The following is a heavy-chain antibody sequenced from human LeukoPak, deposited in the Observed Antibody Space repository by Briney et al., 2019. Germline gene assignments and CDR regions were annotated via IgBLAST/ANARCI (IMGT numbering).Heavy chain of an antibody. CDR2: TNPNSGGT. CDR3: ARVFSSWYGNGMDV. V-gene: IGHV1-2*02. J-gene: IGHJ6*02. Sequence: GASVKVSCKASGYTFTGYYMHWVRQAPGQGLEWMGWTNPNSGGTNYAQKFQGRVTMTRDTSISTAYMELSRLRSDDTAVYYRARVFSSWYGNGMDVWGQGTTVTVSS. D-gene: IGHD6-13*01. CDR1: GYTFTGYY.